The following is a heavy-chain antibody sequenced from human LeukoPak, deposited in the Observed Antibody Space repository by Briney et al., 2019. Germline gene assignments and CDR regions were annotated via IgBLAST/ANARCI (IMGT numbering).Heavy chain of an antibody. D-gene: IGHD3-10*01. V-gene: IGHV7-4-1*02. CDR1: GYTFTSYA. Sequence: ASVKVSCKASGYTFTSYAMNWVRQAPGQGLEWMGWINTNTGNPTYAQGFTGRFVFSLDTSVSTAYLQISSLKAEDTAVYYCARDVWFGESHGAFDIWGQGTMVTVSS. CDR2: INTNTGNP. CDR3: ARDVWFGESHGAFDI. J-gene: IGHJ3*02.